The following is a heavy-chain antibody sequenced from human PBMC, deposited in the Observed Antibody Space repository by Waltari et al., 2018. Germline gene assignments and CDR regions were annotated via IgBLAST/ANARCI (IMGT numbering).Heavy chain of an antibody. J-gene: IGHJ6*03. Sequence: QVQLQESGPGLVKPSETLSLTCTVSGGSTSTYYWSWARQSPGKGLEWIGYIHYSGSSVYNPSLRSRVAISLDTPNNQFSLRLRSVTAADAAIYYCARADTSTSYFYYYMDVWGKGTTVTVSS. CDR3: ARADTSTSYFYYYMDV. D-gene: IGHD1-26*01. CDR1: GGSTSTYY. V-gene: IGHV4-59*01. CDR2: IHYSGSS.